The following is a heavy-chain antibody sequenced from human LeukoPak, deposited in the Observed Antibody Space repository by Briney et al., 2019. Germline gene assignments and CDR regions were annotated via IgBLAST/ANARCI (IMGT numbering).Heavy chain of an antibody. CDR1: GGSFSGYY. J-gene: IGHJ4*02. CDR3: ARHRGSYYGFDY. CDR2: INHSGST. V-gene: IGHV4-34*01. D-gene: IGHD1-26*01. Sequence: SETLSLTCAVYGGSFSGYYWSWIRQPPGKGLEWIGEINHSGSTNYNPSLKSRVTISVDTSKNQFSLKLSSVTAADTAVYYCARHRGSYYGFDYWGQGTLVTVSS.